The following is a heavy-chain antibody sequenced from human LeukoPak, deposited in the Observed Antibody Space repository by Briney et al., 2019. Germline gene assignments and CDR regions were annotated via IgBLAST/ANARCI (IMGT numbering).Heavy chain of an antibody. Sequence: SETLSLTCTVSGGSISSSSGYYWGWIRQPPGKGLEWIGSIHYSGTPYYNPSLKSRATISVDTSKNQFSLKLSSVTAADTAVYYCARESRYEFDYWGQGTLVTVS. J-gene: IGHJ4*02. D-gene: IGHD5-12*01. CDR2: IHYSGTP. CDR1: GGSISSSSGYY. V-gene: IGHV4-39*07. CDR3: ARESRYEFDY.